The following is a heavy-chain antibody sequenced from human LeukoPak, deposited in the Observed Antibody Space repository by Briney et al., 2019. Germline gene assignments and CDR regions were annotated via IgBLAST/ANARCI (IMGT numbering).Heavy chain of an antibody. J-gene: IGHJ4*02. V-gene: IGHV4-34*01. CDR1: GVSFSGYY. Sequence: SETLSLTCAVYGVSFSGYYWSWIRQPPGKGLEWIGEINHSGSTNYNPSLKSRVTISVDTPKNQFSLKLSSVTAADTAVYYCARHGGSGSIAAYYFDYWGQGTLVTVSS. CDR2: INHSGST. D-gene: IGHD6-6*01. CDR3: ARHGGSGSIAAYYFDY.